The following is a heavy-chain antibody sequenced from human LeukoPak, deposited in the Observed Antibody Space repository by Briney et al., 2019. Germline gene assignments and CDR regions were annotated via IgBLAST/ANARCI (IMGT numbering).Heavy chain of an antibody. CDR1: AFTFSRYW. J-gene: IGHJ4*02. D-gene: IGHD6-19*01. CDR3: ARDSEDSSGWYNFDY. Sequence: GGSLRLSCAASAFTFSRYWMSWVRQAPGKGLEWVSYISSSSSTIYYADSVKGRFTISRDNAKNSLYLQMNSLRDEDTVVYYCARDSEDSSGWYNFDYWGQGTLVTVSS. CDR2: ISSSSSTI. V-gene: IGHV3-48*02.